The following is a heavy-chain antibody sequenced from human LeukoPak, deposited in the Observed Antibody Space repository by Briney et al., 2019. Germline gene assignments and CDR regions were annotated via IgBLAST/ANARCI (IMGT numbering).Heavy chain of an antibody. D-gene: IGHD6-13*01. Sequence: GGPLRLSCAASGFPFSNHDMHWVRQSAGKGLEWVSRIGIAGDTFSLGSVKGRFTVSRENAESSLYLQMSNLRAEDTAVYYCARARHLAGYRNTWYDYWGQGTLVTVSS. V-gene: IGHV3-13*01. CDR1: GFPFSNHD. J-gene: IGHJ4*02. CDR3: ARARHLAGYRNTWYDY. CDR2: IGIAGDT.